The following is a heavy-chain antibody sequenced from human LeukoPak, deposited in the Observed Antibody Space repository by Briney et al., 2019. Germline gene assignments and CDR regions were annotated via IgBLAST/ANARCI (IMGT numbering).Heavy chain of an antibody. J-gene: IGHJ6*03. V-gene: IGHV4-59*01. Sequence: SETLSLTCAVYSGSFSGYYWSWIRQPPGKGLEWIGYIYYSGSTNYNPSLKSRVTISVDTSKNQFSLKLSSVTAADTAVYYCARYSNYGDYYYNYMDVWGKGTTVTVSS. CDR3: ARYSNYGDYYYNYMDV. CDR2: IYYSGST. CDR1: SGSFSGYY. D-gene: IGHD4-11*01.